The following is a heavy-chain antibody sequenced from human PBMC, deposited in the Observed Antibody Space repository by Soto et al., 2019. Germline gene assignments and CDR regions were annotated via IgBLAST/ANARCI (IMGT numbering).Heavy chain of an antibody. D-gene: IGHD1-1*01. CDR1: GYTFTSYH. J-gene: IGHJ4*02. Sequence: ASVKVSCKASGYTFTSYHMHWVRQAPGQGLEWMGIINPSLGRTNYAQKFQGGVTMTRDTSITTAYMELSRLRSGDTAVYYCAREPATAKPEGVDFWGQGTLVTVSS. CDR3: AREPATAKPEGVDF. CDR2: INPSLGRT. V-gene: IGHV1-2*02.